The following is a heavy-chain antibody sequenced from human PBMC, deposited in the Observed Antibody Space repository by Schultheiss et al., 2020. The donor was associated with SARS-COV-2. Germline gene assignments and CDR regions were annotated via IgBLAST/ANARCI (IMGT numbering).Heavy chain of an antibody. Sequence: GESLKISCVSSGFTFSSYSMNWVRQAPGKGLEWVSSISSSSSYIYYADSVKGRFTISRDNAKNSLSLQMISLRAEDTAVYYCARGIGYCGSTSCHRRTARPSDYWGQGTLVTVSS. CDR3: ARGIGYCGSTSCHRRTARPSDY. CDR1: GFTFSSYS. V-gene: IGHV3-21*01. J-gene: IGHJ4*02. D-gene: IGHD2-2*01. CDR2: ISSSSSYI.